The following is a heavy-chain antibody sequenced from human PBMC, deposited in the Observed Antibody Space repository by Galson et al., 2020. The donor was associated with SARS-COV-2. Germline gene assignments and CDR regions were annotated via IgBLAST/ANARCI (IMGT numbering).Heavy chain of an antibody. CDR2: VKSETDGGTV. D-gene: IGHD3-10*01. Sequence: GGSLRLSCEASGFTFNTAWMSWVRQAPGKGLEWVGRVKSETDGGTVDYAAPVKGRFSISRDDSKNTLYLQMNSLKPEDTAVYYCIGGGSYFPSWSQGTLVTVSS. V-gene: IGHV3-15*01. J-gene: IGHJ5*02. CDR1: GFTFNTAW. CDR3: IGGGSYFPS.